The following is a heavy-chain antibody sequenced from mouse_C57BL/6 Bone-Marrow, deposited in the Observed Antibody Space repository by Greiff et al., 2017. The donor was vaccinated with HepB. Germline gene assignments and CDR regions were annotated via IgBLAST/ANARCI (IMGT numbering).Heavy chain of an antibody. CDR1: GYTFTSYW. V-gene: IGHV1-55*01. D-gene: IGHD1-1*01. J-gene: IGHJ2*01. Sequence: QVQLQQPGAELVKPGASVKMSCKASGYTFTSYWITWVKQRPGQGLEWIGDIYPGSGSTNYNEKFKSKATLTVDTSSSTAYMQLSSLTSEDSAVYYCAKGYYGSSYVDYWGQGTTLTVS. CDR3: AKGYYGSSYVDY. CDR2: IYPGSGST.